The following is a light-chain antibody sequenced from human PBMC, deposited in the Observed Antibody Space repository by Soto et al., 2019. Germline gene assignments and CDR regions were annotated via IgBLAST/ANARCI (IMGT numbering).Light chain of an antibody. CDR2: EVS. Sequence: QSVLTQPPSVSGSPGQSVTISCTGTSSDVGSYNRVSWFQQPPGTAPKLLIYEVSNRPSGVPDRFSGSKSGNTASLTISGLQAEDEADYYCSSYTSSTPYAFLTGTKVPV. J-gene: IGLJ1*01. CDR3: SSYTSSTPYA. CDR1: SSDVGSYNR. V-gene: IGLV2-18*02.